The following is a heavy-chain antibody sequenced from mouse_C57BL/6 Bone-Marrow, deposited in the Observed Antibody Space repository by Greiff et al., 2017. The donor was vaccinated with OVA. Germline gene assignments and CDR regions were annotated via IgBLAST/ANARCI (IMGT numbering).Heavy chain of an antibody. J-gene: IGHJ2*01. Sequence: EVKLVESGEGLVKPGGSLKLSCAASGFTFSSYAMSWVRQTPEKRLEWVAYISSGGDYIYYADTVKGRFTISRDNARNTLYLHMSSLKSEDTAMYYCTHYYYGFDYWGQGTTLTVSS. CDR2: ISSGGDYI. V-gene: IGHV5-9-1*02. D-gene: IGHD1-1*01. CDR3: THYYYGFDY. CDR1: GFTFSSYA.